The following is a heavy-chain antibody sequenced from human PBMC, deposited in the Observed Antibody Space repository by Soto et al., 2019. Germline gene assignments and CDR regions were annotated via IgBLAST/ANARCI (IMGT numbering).Heavy chain of an antibody. CDR3: AREYSSGWFFDY. V-gene: IGHV4-30-4*01. CDR1: GGSISSGDYY. J-gene: IGHJ4*02. Sequence: TCTVSGGSISSGDYYWSWIRQPPGQGLEWIGYIYYSGSTYYNPSLKSRVTISVDTSKNQFSLKLSSVIAADTAVYYCAREYSSGWFFDYWGQGTLDSVSS. D-gene: IGHD6-19*01. CDR2: IYYSGST.